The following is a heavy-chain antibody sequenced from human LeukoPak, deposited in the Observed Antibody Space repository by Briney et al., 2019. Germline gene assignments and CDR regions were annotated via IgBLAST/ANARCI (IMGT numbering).Heavy chain of an antibody. J-gene: IGHJ4*02. CDR1: GFTFSSYA. CDR3: AKYDSSSPGLGYFDY. D-gene: IGHD6-6*01. Sequence: GGSLRLSCAASGFTFSSYAMSWVRQAPGRGLEWVSAISGSGGSTYYADSVKGRFTISRDNSKYTLYLQMNSLRAEDTAVYYCAKYDSSSPGLGYFDYWGQGTLVTVSS. CDR2: ISGSGGST. V-gene: IGHV3-23*01.